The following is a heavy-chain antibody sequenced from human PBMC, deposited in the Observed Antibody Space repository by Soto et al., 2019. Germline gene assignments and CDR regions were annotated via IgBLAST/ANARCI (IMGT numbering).Heavy chain of an antibody. V-gene: IGHV3-9*01. CDR2: ISWNSGSI. J-gene: IGHJ3*02. CDR3: AKDSQRIAARFDAFDI. D-gene: IGHD6-6*01. CDR1: GFTFDDYA. Sequence: GGSLRLSCAASGFTFDDYAMHWVRQAPGKGLEWVSGISWNSGSIGYADSVKGRFTISRDNAKNSLYLQMNSLRAEDTALYYCAKDSQRIAARFDAFDIWGQGTMVTVSS.